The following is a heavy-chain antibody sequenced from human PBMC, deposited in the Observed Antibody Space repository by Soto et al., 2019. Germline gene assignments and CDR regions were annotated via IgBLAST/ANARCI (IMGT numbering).Heavy chain of an antibody. D-gene: IGHD6-19*01. CDR2: INPSGGST. CDR3: ARVNSRGWKGYFQH. CDR1: GYTFTSYY. V-gene: IGHV1-46*01. Sequence: QVQLVQSGAEVKKPGASVKVSCKASGYTFTSYYMHWVRQAPGQGLEWMGIINPSGGSTSYAQKFRGRVTRTRDPSTSTVYMELSSLRSEDTAVYYCARVNSRGWKGYFQHWGQGTLVTVSS. J-gene: IGHJ1*01.